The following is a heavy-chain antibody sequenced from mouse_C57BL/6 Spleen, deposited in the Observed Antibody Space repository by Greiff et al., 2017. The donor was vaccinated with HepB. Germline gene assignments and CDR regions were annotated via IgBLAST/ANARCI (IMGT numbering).Heavy chain of an antibody. CDR2: ISDGGSYT. Sequence: DVKLVESGGGLVKPGGSLKLSCAASGFTFSSYAMSWVRQTPEKRLEWVATISDGGSYTYYPDNVKGRFTISRDNAKNNLYLQMSHLKSEDTAMYYCARSYGNYVWYFDVWGTGTTVTVSS. CDR1: GFTFSSYA. J-gene: IGHJ1*03. CDR3: ARSYGNYVWYFDV. V-gene: IGHV5-4*03. D-gene: IGHD2-10*02.